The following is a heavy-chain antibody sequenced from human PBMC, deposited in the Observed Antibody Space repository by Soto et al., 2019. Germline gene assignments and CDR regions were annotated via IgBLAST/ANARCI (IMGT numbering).Heavy chain of an antibody. CDR3: ATAAPRRYCSGGSCYFDAFDI. J-gene: IGHJ3*02. CDR1: GYTLNELS. CDR2: FDPEDGET. D-gene: IGHD2-15*01. Sequence: ASVKVSCKVSGYTLNELSMHWVRQSPGKGLEWMGGFDPEDGETIYAQKFQGRVTMTEDTSTDTAYMELSSLRSEDTAVYYCATAAPRRYCSGGSCYFDAFDIWGQGTMVTVSS. V-gene: IGHV1-24*01.